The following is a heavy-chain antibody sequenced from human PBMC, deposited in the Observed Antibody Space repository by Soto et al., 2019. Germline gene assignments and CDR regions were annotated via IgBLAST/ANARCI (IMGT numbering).Heavy chain of an antibody. CDR2: IIGGSDTT. J-gene: IGHJ4*02. D-gene: IGHD3-10*01. CDR3: AKGRGGSGSLTPRVDF. V-gene: IGHV3-23*01. Sequence: EVQLLESGGGLVQPGGSLRLSCAASGFTFNNYAMTWVRQAPGKGLEWVSAIIGGSDTTSYADSVKGRFTVSRDGSKNTLYLQMSSLRAEDTALYYCAKGRGGSGSLTPRVDFWGQGTLVTVSS. CDR1: GFTFNNYA.